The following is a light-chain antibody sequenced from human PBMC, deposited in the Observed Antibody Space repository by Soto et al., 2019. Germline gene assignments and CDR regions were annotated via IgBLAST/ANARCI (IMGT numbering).Light chain of an antibody. CDR3: QQYDNLPWT. CDR1: QDISNY. J-gene: IGKJ1*01. Sequence: DLQMTQSPSSLSASVGDRVTITCQASQDISNYLNWYQQKPGKAPKLLIYDASNLETGVQSRFSGSGSGTDFTFTISSLQPEDITTYYCQQYDNLPWTFGQGTKVEIK. V-gene: IGKV1-33*01. CDR2: DAS.